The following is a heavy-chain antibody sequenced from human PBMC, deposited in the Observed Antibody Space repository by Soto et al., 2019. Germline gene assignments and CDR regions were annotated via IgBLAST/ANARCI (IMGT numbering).Heavy chain of an antibody. CDR1: GFTFSSYA. J-gene: IGHJ5*02. Sequence: GGSLRLSCAASGFTFSSYAMSWVRQAPGKGLEWVSAISGSGGSTYYADSVKGRFTISRDNSKNTLYLQMNSLRAEDTSIYYCAKDGDLWSFDSWLHPWGQGILVTVSS. V-gene: IGHV3-23*01. CDR2: ISGSGGST. CDR3: AKDGDLWSFDSWLHP. D-gene: IGHD3-3*01.